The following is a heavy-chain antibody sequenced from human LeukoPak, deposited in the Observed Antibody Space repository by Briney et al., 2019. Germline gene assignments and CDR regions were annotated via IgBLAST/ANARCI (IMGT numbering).Heavy chain of an antibody. CDR3: AELGITMIGGV. CDR2: ISSSGSTI. D-gene: IGHD3-10*02. Sequence: GGSLKLSCAASGFTFSGSAMHWVRQAPGKGLEWVSYISSSGSTIYYADSVKGRFTISRDNAKNSLYLQMNSLRAEDTAVYYCAELGITMIGGVWGKGTTVTISS. V-gene: IGHV3-48*03. J-gene: IGHJ6*04. CDR1: GFTFSGSA.